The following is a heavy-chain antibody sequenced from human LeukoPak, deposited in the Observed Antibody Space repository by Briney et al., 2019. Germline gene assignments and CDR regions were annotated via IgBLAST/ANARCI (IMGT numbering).Heavy chain of an antibody. D-gene: IGHD2-15*01. V-gene: IGHV3-48*01. CDR2: ISSYSSTI. CDR3: ARIHGGYPFDY. J-gene: IGHJ4*02. Sequence: GGSLRLSCAASGFTFNSYSMNWVRQAPGKGLEWVSYISSYSSTIYYADSVKGRFTVSRDNAKNSLYLQMNSLRAEDTAIYYCARIHGGYPFDYWGQGTLVTVSS. CDR1: GFTFNSYS.